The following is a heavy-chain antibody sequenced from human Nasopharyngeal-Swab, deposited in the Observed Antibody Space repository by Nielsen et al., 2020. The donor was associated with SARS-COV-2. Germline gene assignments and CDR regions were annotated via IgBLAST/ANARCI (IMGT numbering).Heavy chain of an antibody. CDR3: ARRYSSSWSYYYYYGMDV. CDR2: IYYSGRT. CDR1: GGSISSGGYY. J-gene: IGHJ6*02. V-gene: IGHV4-31*03. Sequence: SETLSLTCTVSGGSISSGGYYWSWIRQHPGKGLEWIGYIYYSGRTYSNPSLKSRVTISVDTSKNQFSLKLSSVTAADTAVYYCARRYSSSWSYYYYYGMDVWGQGTTVTVSS. D-gene: IGHD6-13*01.